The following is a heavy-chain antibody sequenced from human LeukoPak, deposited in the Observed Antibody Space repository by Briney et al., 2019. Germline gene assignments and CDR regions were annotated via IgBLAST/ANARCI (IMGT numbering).Heavy chain of an antibody. CDR3: AKEEGV. Sequence: GGSLRLSCAASGFTFSSYSMNWVRQAPGKGLEWVSYISRTSNTIYYADSVKGRFTISRDNAMNSLYLQMNSLRDEDTALYYCAKEEGVWGQGTTVIVSS. V-gene: IGHV3-48*02. CDR2: ISRTSNTI. J-gene: IGHJ6*02. CDR1: GFTFSSYS.